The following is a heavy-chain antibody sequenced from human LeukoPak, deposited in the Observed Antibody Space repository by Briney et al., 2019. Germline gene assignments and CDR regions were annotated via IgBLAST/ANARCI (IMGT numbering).Heavy chain of an antibody. J-gene: IGHJ4*02. V-gene: IGHV3-30-3*01. CDR2: ISYDGSNK. CDR3: ATPEGGYSYGRFDY. CDR1: GFTFSSYA. Sequence: GGSLRLSCAASGFTFSSYAMHWVRQAPGKGLEWVAVISYDGSNKYYADSVKGRFTISRDNSKNTLYLQMDSLRAEDTAVYYCATPEGGYSYGRFDYWGQGTLVTVSS. D-gene: IGHD5-18*01.